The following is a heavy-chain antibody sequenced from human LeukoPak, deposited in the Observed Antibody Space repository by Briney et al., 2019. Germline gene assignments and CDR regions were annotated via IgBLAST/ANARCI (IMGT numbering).Heavy chain of an antibody. CDR3: ARGGGNYYYYFDY. D-gene: IGHD1-26*01. CDR2: INAGNGNT. Sequence: ASVKVSCKASGYTFANYAIHWVRQAPGQRLEWMGWINAGNGNTKYSQKFQGRVTITRDTSASTAYMELSSLRSEDTAVYYCARGGGNYYYYFDYWAREPWSPSPQ. J-gene: IGHJ4*02. CDR1: GYTFANYA. V-gene: IGHV1-3*01.